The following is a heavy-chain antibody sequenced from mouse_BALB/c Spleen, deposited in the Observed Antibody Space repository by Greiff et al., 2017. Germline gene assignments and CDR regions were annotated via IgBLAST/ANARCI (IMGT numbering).Heavy chain of an antibody. D-gene: IGHD2-10*02. Sequence: EVKLMESGGGLVKPGGSLKLSCAASGFTFSDYYMYWVRQTPEKRLEWVATISDGGSYTYYPDSVKGRFTISRDNAKNNLYLQMSSLKSEDTAMYDCARDRGYGNPFAYWGQGTLVTVSA. CDR1: GFTFSDYY. CDR2: ISDGGSYT. V-gene: IGHV5-4*02. J-gene: IGHJ3*01. CDR3: ARDRGYGNPFAY.